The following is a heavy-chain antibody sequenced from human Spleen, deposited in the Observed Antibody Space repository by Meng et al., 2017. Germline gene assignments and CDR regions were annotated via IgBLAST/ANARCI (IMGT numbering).Heavy chain of an antibody. J-gene: IGHJ4*02. CDR2: IYYTGSS. Sequence: SQTRSLTCTVSGGSVSSGSYYWGWIRQPPGKGLEWIGYIYYTGSSYYNPSLKSRVTISVDTSKNQFSLKLSSVTAADTAVYYCARYGSGNYPYYFDYWGQGTLVTVSS. D-gene: IGHD1-26*01. CDR3: ARYGSGNYPYYFDY. CDR1: GGSVSSGSYY. V-gene: IGHV4-61*01.